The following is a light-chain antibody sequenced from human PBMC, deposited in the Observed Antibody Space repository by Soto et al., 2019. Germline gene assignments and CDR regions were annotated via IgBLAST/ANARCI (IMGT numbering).Light chain of an antibody. CDR3: QQRSIWPT. V-gene: IGKV3-11*01. CDR1: QSVSSY. Sequence: EIVLTQSPATLSLSPGERATLSSRASQSVSSYLAWYQQKPGQAPRLLIYDASNRATGIPARFSGSGSGTDFTLTISSLELEDFAVYYCQQRSIWPTFGQGTKVEIK. CDR2: DAS. J-gene: IGKJ1*01.